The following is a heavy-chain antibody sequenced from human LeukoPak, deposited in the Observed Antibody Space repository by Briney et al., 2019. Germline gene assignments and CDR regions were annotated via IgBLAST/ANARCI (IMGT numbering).Heavy chain of an antibody. V-gene: IGHV3-48*01. Sequence: PGGSLRLSCAASGFSFSSYSMNWVRQAPGKGLEWLACITKSGSVTFYADFVKGRFTISRDNAKKSLYLQMNSLRVEDTAVYYCATQWELHPAFWGQGTLVTVSS. J-gene: IGHJ4*02. CDR2: ITKSGSVT. CDR1: GFSFSSYS. D-gene: IGHD1-26*01. CDR3: ATQWELHPAF.